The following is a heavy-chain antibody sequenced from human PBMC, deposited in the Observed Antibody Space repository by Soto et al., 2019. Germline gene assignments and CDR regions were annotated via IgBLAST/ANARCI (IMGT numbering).Heavy chain of an antibody. V-gene: IGHV1-24*01. CDR3: ATVRIQLWFFDY. Sequence: ASVKVSCKVSGYTLTELSMHWVRQAPGKGLEWMGGFDPEDGETIYAQKFQGRVTMTEDTSTDTAYMELSSLRSADTAVYYCATVRIQLWFFDYWGQGTLVTVSS. J-gene: IGHJ4*02. CDR2: FDPEDGET. CDR1: GYTLTELS. D-gene: IGHD5-18*01.